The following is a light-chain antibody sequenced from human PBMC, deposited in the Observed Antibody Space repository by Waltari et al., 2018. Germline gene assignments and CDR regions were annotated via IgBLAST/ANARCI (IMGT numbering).Light chain of an antibody. J-gene: IGLJ2*01. CDR2: ANH. V-gene: IGLV1-40*01. Sequence: QSVLTQPPSVSGAPRQRVTISCTGSSPNIGAPYNFHWYPLAPGRAPKLTIYANHKRPSGVPDRLSASKSGASASLAITGLQVEDEAEYFCQSYDSSLRGSVFGGGTKVTVL. CDR1: SPNIGAPYN. CDR3: QSYDSSLRGSV.